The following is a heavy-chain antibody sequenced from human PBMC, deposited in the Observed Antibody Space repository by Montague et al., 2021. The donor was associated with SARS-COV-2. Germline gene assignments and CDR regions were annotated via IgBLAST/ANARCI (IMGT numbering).Heavy chain of an antibody. J-gene: IGHJ6*02. CDR1: GFTFSGTYS. CDR2: ISSSSSAI. V-gene: IGHV3-48*01. D-gene: IGHD4-23*01. CDR3: AKNGGAHGLDV. Sequence: SLRLSCAASGFTFSGTYSMNWVRQAPGKGLEWVAFISSSSSAIYYADSVKGRFTVSRDNAKNSLYLQMDNLRAEDTAIYYCAKNGGAHGLDVWGQGTSVSVSS.